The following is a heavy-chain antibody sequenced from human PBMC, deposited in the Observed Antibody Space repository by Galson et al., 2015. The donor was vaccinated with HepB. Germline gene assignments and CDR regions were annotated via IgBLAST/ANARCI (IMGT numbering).Heavy chain of an antibody. CDR2: IDPSDSYT. CDR1: GYSFTSYW. D-gene: IGHD6-6*01. CDR3: ARPKPGGRSRIAARGWDFDY. V-gene: IGHV5-10-1*01. Sequence: QSGAEVKKPGESLRISCKGSGYSFTSYWISWVRQMPGKGLEWMGRIDPSDSYTNYSPSFQGHVTISADKSISTAYLQWSSLKASDTAMYYCARPKPGGRSRIAARGWDFDYWGQGTLVTVSS. J-gene: IGHJ4*02.